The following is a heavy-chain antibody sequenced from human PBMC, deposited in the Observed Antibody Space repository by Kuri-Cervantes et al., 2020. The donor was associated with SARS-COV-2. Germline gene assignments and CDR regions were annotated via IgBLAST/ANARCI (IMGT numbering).Heavy chain of an antibody. CDR2: IYYSGST. J-gene: IGHJ4*02. V-gene: IGHV4-39*01. CDR1: GGSISSSSYY. Sequence: GSLRLSCTVSGGSISSSSYYWGWIRQPPGKGLEWIGSIYYSGSTYYNPSLKSRVTISVGTSKNQFSLKLSSVTAADTAVYYCARLTTVTTFDYWGQGTRVTVSS. D-gene: IGHD4-17*01. CDR3: ARLTTVTTFDY.